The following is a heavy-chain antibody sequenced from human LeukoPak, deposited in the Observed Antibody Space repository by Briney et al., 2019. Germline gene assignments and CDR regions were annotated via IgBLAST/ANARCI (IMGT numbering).Heavy chain of an antibody. CDR1: GGSISSYY. D-gene: IGHD3-22*01. CDR2: FYYSGST. CDR3: ARRASSGYYYLED. J-gene: IGHJ4*02. V-gene: IGHV4-59*08. Sequence: PSETLSLTCSVSGGSISSYYWSWIRHPPGKGLEWIGYFYYSGSTNYNTSLKSRVTISVDTSKNHLSLKLRSVTAADTAVYYCARRASSGYYYLEDWGQGTLVTVSS.